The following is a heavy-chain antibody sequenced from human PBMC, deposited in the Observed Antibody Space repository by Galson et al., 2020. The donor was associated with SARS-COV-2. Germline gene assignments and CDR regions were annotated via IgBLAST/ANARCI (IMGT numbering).Heavy chain of an antibody. D-gene: IGHD3-22*01. Sequence: GESLKIPCAAPGFTLSSYPMNWLRQAPGKGPEWVSGISGSGSTTFYAGPVKGRFTISRDNSQNTLYLQKNSLRAEDTAIYYCAKRHRESSGFDYWGQGARVTVSS. V-gene: IGHV3-23*01. J-gene: IGHJ4*02. CDR2: ISGSGSTT. CDR3: AKRHRESSGFDY. CDR1: GFTLSSYP.